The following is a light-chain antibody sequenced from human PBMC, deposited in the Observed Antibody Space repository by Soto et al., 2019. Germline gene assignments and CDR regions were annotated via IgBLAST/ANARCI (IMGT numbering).Light chain of an antibody. Sequence: QSVLTQPASVSGSPGQSITISCTGTTSDVGGYSFVSWYQLHPGKAPKLMIYEVSNRPSGASNRFSGSKSGNTASLTISGLQAEDESDYYCSSYTTSGTRVFGTGTKVTVL. V-gene: IGLV2-14*01. CDR1: TSDVGGYSF. J-gene: IGLJ1*01. CDR3: SSYTTSGTRV. CDR2: EVS.